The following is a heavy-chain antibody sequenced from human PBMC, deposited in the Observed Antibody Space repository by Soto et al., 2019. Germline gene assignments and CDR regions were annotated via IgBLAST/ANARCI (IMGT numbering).Heavy chain of an antibody. CDR3: AKDLQYSRGKGAYDS. CDR1: AFTFSNYA. J-gene: IGHJ4*02. D-gene: IGHD3-22*01. V-gene: IGHV3-23*01. Sequence: GGSLRLSCAASAFTFSNYAMTWVRQAPGMGLEWVSTISGSGDNTYYADSVKGRFTISRDNSKNTVYLQMNSLRAEDTAVYYCAKDLQYSRGKGAYDSWGLGTQVTVSS. CDR2: ISGSGDNT.